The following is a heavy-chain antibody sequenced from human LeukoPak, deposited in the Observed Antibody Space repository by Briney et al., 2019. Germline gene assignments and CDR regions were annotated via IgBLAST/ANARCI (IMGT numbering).Heavy chain of an antibody. CDR2: IYYSGST. CDR1: GDSISSYY. J-gene: IGHJ3*01. CDR3: ARSERIIMILGGAFDV. V-gene: IGHV4-59*08. D-gene: IGHD3-22*01. Sequence: SETLSLTCTVSGDSISSYYWSWIRQPPGKGLEWIGYIYYSGSTNYNPSLKSRVTISVDTSKNQFSLKLSSVTAVDTAVYFCARSERIIMILGGAFDVWGQGTMVTVSS.